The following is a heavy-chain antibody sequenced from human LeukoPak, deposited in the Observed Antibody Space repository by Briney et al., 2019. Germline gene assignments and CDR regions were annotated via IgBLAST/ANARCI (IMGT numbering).Heavy chain of an antibody. J-gene: IGHJ4*02. V-gene: IGHV3-48*03. Sequence: GGSLRLSCAASGFTFSSYEMNWVRQAPGKGLEWVSYISGSGSTIYYADPVKGRFTISRDNAKNSLYLQMNSLRAEDTAVYYCARGDPTLLYGSGSYTFDYWGQGTLVTVSS. CDR3: ARGDPTLLYGSGSYTFDY. D-gene: IGHD3-10*01. CDR2: ISGSGSTI. CDR1: GFTFSSYE.